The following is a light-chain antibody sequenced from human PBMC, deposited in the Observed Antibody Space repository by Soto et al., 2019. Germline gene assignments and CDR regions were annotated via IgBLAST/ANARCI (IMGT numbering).Light chain of an antibody. CDR2: GAS. CDR1: ENIIQY. V-gene: IGKV1-39*01. J-gene: IGKJ4*01. CDR3: QQYGTSLFT. Sequence: DIQMTQSPSSLSASLGDRVTITCRASENIIQYLNWYQQKPGKVPRLLVYGASRLETGVPSRFSASGFGTEFTLTIRGLQSEDFAVYYCQQYGTSLFTFGGGTRVEIK.